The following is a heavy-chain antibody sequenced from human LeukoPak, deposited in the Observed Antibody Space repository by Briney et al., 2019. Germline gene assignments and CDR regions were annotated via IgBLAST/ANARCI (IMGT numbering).Heavy chain of an antibody. D-gene: IGHD2-21*02. V-gene: IGHV1-2*06. J-gene: IGHJ6*03. Sequence: ASVKVSCKASGYTFTGYYMHWVRQAPGQGLEWMGRINPNSGGTNYAQKFQGRVTMTRDTSISTAYMELSRLRSDDTAVYYCAKGDSRGDYYYYYMDVWGKGTTVTVSS. CDR2: INPNSGGT. CDR3: AKGDSRGDYYYYYMDV. CDR1: GYTFTGYY.